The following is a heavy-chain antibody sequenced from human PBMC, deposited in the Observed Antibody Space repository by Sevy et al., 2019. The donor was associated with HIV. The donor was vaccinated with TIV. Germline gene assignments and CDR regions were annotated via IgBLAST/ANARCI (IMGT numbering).Heavy chain of an antibody. Sequence: SETLSLTCGVSGGSISSSNWWYWVRQPTGKGLEWIGEIYRSGSTNYNPSLKSRVTISVDNSKNQSSLQLNSVTAADTAVYYCARGFDTPRGFDPWGQGTLVTVSS. CDR3: ARGFDTPRGFDP. CDR1: GGSISSSNW. J-gene: IGHJ5*02. V-gene: IGHV4-4*02. CDR2: IYRSGST. D-gene: IGHD3-10*01.